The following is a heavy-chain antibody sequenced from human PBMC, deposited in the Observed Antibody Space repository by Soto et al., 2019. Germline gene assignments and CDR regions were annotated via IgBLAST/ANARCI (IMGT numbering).Heavy chain of an antibody. Sequence: GGSLRLSCAASGFTFSSYAMSWVRQAPGKGLEWVSGISGSGGSTYYAGSVKGRFTISRDNSKNTLYLQMNSLRAEDTAVYYCAKNYDSSGYYLLVDYWGQGTLVTVSS. J-gene: IGHJ4*02. V-gene: IGHV3-23*01. D-gene: IGHD3-22*01. CDR3: AKNYDSSGYYLLVDY. CDR2: ISGSGGST. CDR1: GFTFSSYA.